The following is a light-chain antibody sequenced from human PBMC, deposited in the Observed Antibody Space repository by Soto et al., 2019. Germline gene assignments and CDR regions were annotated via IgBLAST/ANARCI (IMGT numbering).Light chain of an antibody. CDR3: GTWDSSLSAVV. V-gene: IGLV1-51*01. J-gene: IGLJ2*01. Sequence: QSVLTQPPSVSAAPGQKVTISCSGSSSNIGNNYVSWYQQLPGTAPKLLIYDNNKRPSGIPARFSGSKSGTSATLGITGLQTGDEDDYYCGTWDSSLSAVVFGGGTKLTVL. CDR1: SSNIGNNY. CDR2: DNN.